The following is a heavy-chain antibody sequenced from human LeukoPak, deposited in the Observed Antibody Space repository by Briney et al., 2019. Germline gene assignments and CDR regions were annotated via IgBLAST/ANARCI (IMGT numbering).Heavy chain of an antibody. D-gene: IGHD3-9*01. CDR1: GFTFSSYG. CDR3: AKDLGPYDILTGCDY. V-gene: IGHV3-30*18. J-gene: IGHJ4*02. Sequence: PGGSLRLSCAASGFTFSSYGMHWVRQAPGKGLEWVAVISYDGSNKYYADSVKGRFTISRDNSKNTLYLQMNSQRAEDTAVYYCAKDLGPYDILTGCDYWGQGTLVTVSS. CDR2: ISYDGSNK.